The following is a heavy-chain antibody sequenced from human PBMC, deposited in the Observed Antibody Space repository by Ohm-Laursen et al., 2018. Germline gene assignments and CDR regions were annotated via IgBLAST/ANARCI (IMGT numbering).Heavy chain of an antibody. D-gene: IGHD1-26*01. CDR3: ARVWHVGASMAY. CDR2: IHYNGSA. CDR1: GGSISRTSYY. Sequence: TLSLTCTFSGGSISRTSYYWGWIRQPPGRVHEWIGSIHYNGSAYFNPSLQSRVTISVDTSNNQFSLNLNSVTEADSAVYYFARVWHVGASMAYWGQGTLVIVSS. V-gene: IGHV4-39*01. J-gene: IGHJ4*02.